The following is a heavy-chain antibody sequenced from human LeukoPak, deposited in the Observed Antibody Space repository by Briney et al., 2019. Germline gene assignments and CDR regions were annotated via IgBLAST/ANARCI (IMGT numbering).Heavy chain of an antibody. CDR1: GFTFSSYA. V-gene: IGHV3-30-3*01. J-gene: IGHJ4*02. CDR2: ISYDGGNK. D-gene: IGHD6-13*01. CDR3: AKDGGAAAGTFDY. Sequence: GGSLRLSCAASGFTFSSYAMQWVRQAPGKGLEWVAVISYDGGNKYYADSVKGRFSISGDNSKNTLCLQMNSLRAADTAVYYCAKDGGAAAGTFDYWGQGTLVTVSS.